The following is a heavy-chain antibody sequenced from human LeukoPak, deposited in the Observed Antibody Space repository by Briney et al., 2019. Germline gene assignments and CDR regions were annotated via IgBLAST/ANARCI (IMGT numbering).Heavy chain of an antibody. CDR3: AAEYYYPGSGYYGAFHF. V-gene: IGHV4-39*01. J-gene: IGHJ3*01. CDR1: GGSTSSNSFY. D-gene: IGHD3-22*01. Sequence: SETLSLTCTVSGGSTSSNSFYWGWIRQPPGKGLEWIASIYYSGSTYYNPSLRSRVTISVDTSKNQFSLNLSSVTAADTAVYYCAAEYYYPGSGYYGAFHFWGQGTMVTVSS. CDR2: IYYSGST.